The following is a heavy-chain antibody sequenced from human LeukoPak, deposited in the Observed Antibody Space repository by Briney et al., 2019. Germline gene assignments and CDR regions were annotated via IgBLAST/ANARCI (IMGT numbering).Heavy chain of an antibody. Sequence: ASVKVSCKASGYTFTSYDINWVRQATGQGLEWMGWMNPNSGNTGYAQKFQGRVTMTRNTSISTAYMELSSLRSEDTAVYYCARADVDTAMVYYYYGMDVWGQGTTVTVSS. D-gene: IGHD5-18*01. CDR2: MNPNSGNT. CDR1: GYTFTSYD. CDR3: ARADVDTAMVYYYYGMDV. V-gene: IGHV1-8*01. J-gene: IGHJ6*02.